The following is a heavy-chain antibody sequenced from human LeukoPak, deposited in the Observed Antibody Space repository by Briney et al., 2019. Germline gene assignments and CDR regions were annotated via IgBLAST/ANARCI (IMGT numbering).Heavy chain of an antibody. Sequence: PGGSLRLSCEASGFTFSSYSMNWVRQAPGKGLEWVSSISSSSSYIYYADSVKGRFTISRDNAKNSLYLQMNSLRAEDTAVYYCARDGGGGLDYWGQGTLVTVSS. J-gene: IGHJ4*02. CDR3: ARDGGGGLDY. CDR2: ISSSSSYI. CDR1: GFTFSSYS. V-gene: IGHV3-21*01. D-gene: IGHD2-15*01.